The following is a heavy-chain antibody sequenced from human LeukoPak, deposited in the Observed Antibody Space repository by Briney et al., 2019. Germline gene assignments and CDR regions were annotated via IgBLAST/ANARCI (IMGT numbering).Heavy chain of an antibody. CDR3: ARVYGDSGTPYFDY. CDR1: GGSFSGYY. J-gene: IGHJ4*02. D-gene: IGHD4-17*01. CDR2: INHSGST. Sequence: PSETLSLTCAVYGGSFSGYYWSWIRQPPGKGLEWIGEINHSGSTNYNPSLKSRVTISVDTSKNQFSLKLSSVTAADTAVYYCARVYGDSGTPYFDYWGQGTLVTVSS. V-gene: IGHV4-34*01.